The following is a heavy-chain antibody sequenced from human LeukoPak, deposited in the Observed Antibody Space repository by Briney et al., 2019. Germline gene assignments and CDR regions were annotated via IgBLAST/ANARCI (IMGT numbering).Heavy chain of an antibody. CDR2: IYTSGST. CDR3: ARDKLGYCSSTSCATRGFDY. V-gene: IGHV4-61*02. J-gene: IGHJ4*02. CDR1: GGSISSGSYY. Sequence: SQTLSLTCTVSGGSISSGSYYWSWIRQPAGKGLEWIGRIYTSGSTNYNPFLKSRVTISVDTSKNQFSLKLSSVTAADTAVYYCARDKLGYCSSTSCATRGFDYWGQGTLVTVSS. D-gene: IGHD2-2*01.